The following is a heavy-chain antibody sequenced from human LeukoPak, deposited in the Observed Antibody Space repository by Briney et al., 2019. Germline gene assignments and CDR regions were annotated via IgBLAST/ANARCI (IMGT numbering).Heavy chain of an antibody. J-gene: IGHJ4*02. D-gene: IGHD3-9*01. Sequence: GGSLRLSCAASGFTFSSYWMSWVRQAPGKGLEWIAYINHNGEAIYYPDFVKGRFIISRDNAKNSLFLQMNDLRDEDTAVYYCARDYDWAFDFWGQGTRVTVSS. CDR1: GFTFSSYW. CDR3: ARDYDWAFDF. V-gene: IGHV3-48*02. CDR2: INHNGEAI.